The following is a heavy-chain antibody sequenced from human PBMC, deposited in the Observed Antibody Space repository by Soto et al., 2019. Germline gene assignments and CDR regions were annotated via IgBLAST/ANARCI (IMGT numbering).Heavy chain of an antibody. J-gene: IGHJ4*02. CDR1: GGSISSYY. CDR2: IYYSGST. CDR3: ARERDGYKVDY. D-gene: IGHD5-12*01. Sequence: QVQLQESGPGLVKPSETLSLTCTVSGGSISSYYWSWIRQPPGKGLEWIGYIYYSGSTNYNPSLKSRVTISVDTSENQFSLKLSSVTAADTAVYYCARERDGYKVDYWGQGTLVTVSS. V-gene: IGHV4-59*01.